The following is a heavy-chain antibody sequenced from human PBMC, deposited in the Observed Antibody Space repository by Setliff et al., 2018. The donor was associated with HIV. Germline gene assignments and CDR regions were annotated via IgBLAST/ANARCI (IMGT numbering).Heavy chain of an antibody. D-gene: IGHD3-16*01. CDR3: AGGAAYYLDY. CDR1: EFSFSNAW. J-gene: IGHJ4*02. V-gene: IGHV3-21*04. Sequence: GGSLRLSCVVSEFSFSNAWMSWVRQAPGKGLEWVSSISSSSSTIYYADSAKGRFTISRDNAKNSVYLQMNTLRAEDTAVYYCAGGAAYYLDYWGQGTPVTVSS. CDR2: ISSSSSTI.